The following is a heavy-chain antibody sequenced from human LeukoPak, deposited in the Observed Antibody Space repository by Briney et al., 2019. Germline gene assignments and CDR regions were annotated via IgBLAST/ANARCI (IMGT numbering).Heavy chain of an antibody. CDR2: IWYDGTNK. Sequence: GRSLRLSCAASGFTFSNYAIHWVRQAPGKGLEWVAVIWYDGTNKFYADSVKGRFTISRDNSKNTLYLEMISLRAEDTAMYYCAKGYNWNYLGAFDIWGQGTMVTVSS. CDR3: AKGYNWNYLGAFDI. J-gene: IGHJ3*02. V-gene: IGHV3-33*06. D-gene: IGHD1-7*01. CDR1: GFTFSNYA.